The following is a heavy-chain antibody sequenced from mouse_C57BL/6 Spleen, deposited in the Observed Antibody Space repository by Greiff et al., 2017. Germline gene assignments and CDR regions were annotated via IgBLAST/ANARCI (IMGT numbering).Heavy chain of an antibody. D-gene: IGHD3-2*02. CDR2: INPYNGGT. J-gene: IGHJ4*01. Sequence: VQLQQSGPVLVKPGASVKMSCKASGYTFTDYYMNWVKQSHGKSLEWIGVINPYNGGTSYNQKFKGKATLTVDKSSSTAYMELNSLTSEDSAVYYCARKGDSSGRYYYAMDYWGQGTSVTVSS. V-gene: IGHV1-19*01. CDR1: GYTFTDYY. CDR3: ARKGDSSGRYYYAMDY.